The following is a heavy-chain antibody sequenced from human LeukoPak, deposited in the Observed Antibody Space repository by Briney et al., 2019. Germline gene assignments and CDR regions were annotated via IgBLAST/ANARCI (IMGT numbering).Heavy chain of an antibody. D-gene: IGHD3-3*01. CDR2: ISGSGGST. J-gene: IGHJ4*02. CDR1: GFTFSSYA. V-gene: IGHV3-23*01. Sequence: GGSLRLACAASGFTFSSYAMSWVRQAPGKGLEWVSAISGSGGSTYYADSVKGRFTISRDNSKNTLYLQMNSLRAEDTAVYYCAKAFYDFWSGYPFWDYWGQGTLVTVSS. CDR3: AKAFYDFWSGYPFWDY.